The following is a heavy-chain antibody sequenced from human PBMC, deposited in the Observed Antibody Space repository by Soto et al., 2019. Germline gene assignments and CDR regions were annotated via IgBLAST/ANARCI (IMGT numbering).Heavy chain of an antibody. Sequence: PGESLKISCKGSGYSFTTYWIGWVRQMPGKGLEWMGIIYPGDSDTRYSPSFQGQVTISADKSISTAYLQWSSLKASDTAMYYCATSLYYGDYFYYYGMDVWGQGTTVTVSS. V-gene: IGHV5-51*01. D-gene: IGHD4-17*01. CDR1: GYSFTTYW. CDR3: ATSLYYGDYFYYYGMDV. J-gene: IGHJ6*02. CDR2: IYPGDSDT.